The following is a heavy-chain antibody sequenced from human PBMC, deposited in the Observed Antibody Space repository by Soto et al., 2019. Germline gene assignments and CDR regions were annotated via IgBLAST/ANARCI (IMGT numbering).Heavy chain of an antibody. CDR1: GGTLSSSG. CDR3: AMALGGSSAGICRYNWFDP. CDR2: LISIYVTV. V-gene: IGHV1-69*01. D-gene: IGHD2-15*01. J-gene: IGHJ5*02. Sequence: QVHLVHAGAEVKKPGSSVKVSCNASGGTLSSSGISWVRQAPGQGLEWMGGLISIYVTVNYAEKFQGRVTINAYESTRTAYMALSSLRSEDTAIYYCAMALGGSSAGICRYNWFDPCGKGTLVTVSS.